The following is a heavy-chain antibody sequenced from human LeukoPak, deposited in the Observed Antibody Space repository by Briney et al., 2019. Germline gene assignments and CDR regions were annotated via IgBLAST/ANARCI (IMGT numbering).Heavy chain of an antibody. CDR2: ISGSGVST. J-gene: IGHJ4*02. D-gene: IGHD6-6*01. V-gene: IGHV3-23*01. Sequence: PGGSLRPSCAASGFIFSNYAMSWVRQAPGKGLDWVSTISGSGVSTYYVDSVKGRFTISRDNSKNTLYLQMNSLRAEDTAVYYCAKLPWGTAARPNFGMDYWGQGILVTVSS. CDR3: AKLPWGTAARPNFGMDY. CDR1: GFIFSNYA.